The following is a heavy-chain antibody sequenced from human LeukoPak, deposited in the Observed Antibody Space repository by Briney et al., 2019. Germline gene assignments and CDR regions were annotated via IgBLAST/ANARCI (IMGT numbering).Heavy chain of an antibody. D-gene: IGHD1-26*01. Sequence: ASVKVSCKASGYTFTTYGITWVRQAPGQGLEWMGWISAFNGNTNYAQKFQGRVTMTTDTSTSTAYMELRSLRSDDTAVYYCARVPNWDYYFVYWGQGTLVTVSS. CDR3: ARVPNWDYYFVY. J-gene: IGHJ4*02. CDR1: GYTFTTYG. CDR2: ISAFNGNT. V-gene: IGHV1-18*01.